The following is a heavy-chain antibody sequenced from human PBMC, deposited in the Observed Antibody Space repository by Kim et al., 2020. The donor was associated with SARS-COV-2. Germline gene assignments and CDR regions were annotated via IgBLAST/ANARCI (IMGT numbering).Heavy chain of an antibody. D-gene: IGHD3-10*01. J-gene: IGHJ4*02. CDR3: ARDPHLWFGFDY. CDR2: ISYDGSNK. Sequence: GGSLRLSCAASGFTFSSYAMHWVRQAPGKGLEWVAVISYDGSNKYYADSVNGRFTISRDNSKNTLYLQMNSLRAEDTAVYYCARDPHLWFGFDYWGQGTLVTVSS. V-gene: IGHV3-30*04. CDR1: GFTFSSYA.